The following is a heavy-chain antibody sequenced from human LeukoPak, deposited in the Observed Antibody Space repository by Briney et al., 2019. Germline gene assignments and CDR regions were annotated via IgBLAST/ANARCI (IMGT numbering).Heavy chain of an antibody. Sequence: ASVKVSCKASGYTFTNYAMHWVRQAPGQRPEWLGWINAANGYAKYSQELQGRVIITRDTSASTAYMELSSLRSEDMAIYYCARTLFMLRAPRDWGQGTLITVSS. CDR3: ARTLFMLRAPRD. D-gene: IGHD3-10*01. CDR1: GYTFTNYA. J-gene: IGHJ4*02. V-gene: IGHV1-3*03. CDR2: INAANGYA.